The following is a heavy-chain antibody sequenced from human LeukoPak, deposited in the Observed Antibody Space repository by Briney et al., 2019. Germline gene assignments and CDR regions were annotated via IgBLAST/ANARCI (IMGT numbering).Heavy chain of an antibody. V-gene: IGHV3-23*01. CDR1: GFTVSSNY. J-gene: IGHJ6*02. Sequence: GGSLRLSCAASGFTVSSNYMSWVRQAPGKGLEWVSAISGSGGSTYYADSVKGRFTISRDNSKNTLYLQMNSLRAEDTAVYYCAKSAEHGDYPYGMDVWGQGTTVTVSS. CDR3: AKSAEHGDYPYGMDV. D-gene: IGHD4-17*01. CDR2: ISGSGGST.